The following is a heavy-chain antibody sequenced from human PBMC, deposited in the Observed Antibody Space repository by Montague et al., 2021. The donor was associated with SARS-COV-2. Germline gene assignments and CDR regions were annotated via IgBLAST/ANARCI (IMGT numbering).Heavy chain of an antibody. Sequence: SMRLSCLVSGFTFSVYTMSWVRQAPGKGLEWVAGIDPSGGRTYYSESVKGRFTIFRDNSKNTLYLQMNSLRSEDAAIYYCVKDSVHYWGQGTLVTVSS. D-gene: IGHD3-10*01. CDR1: GFTFSVYT. CDR2: IDPSGGRT. CDR3: VKDSVHY. J-gene: IGHJ4*02. V-gene: IGHV3-23*05.